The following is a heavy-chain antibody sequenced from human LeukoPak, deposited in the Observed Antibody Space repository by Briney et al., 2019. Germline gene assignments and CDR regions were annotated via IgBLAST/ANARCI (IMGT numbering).Heavy chain of an antibody. V-gene: IGHV1-69*01. D-gene: IGHD3-10*01. Sequence: SVKVSCKASGGTFSSYAISWVRQAPGQGLEWMGGIIPIFGTANYAQKFQGRVTITADESTSTAYMELSSLRSEDTAVYYCASRLPSPGEGKYYYGMDVWGKGTTVAVSS. CDR2: IIPIFGTA. CDR1: GGTFSSYA. J-gene: IGHJ6*04. CDR3: ASRLPSPGEGKYYYGMDV.